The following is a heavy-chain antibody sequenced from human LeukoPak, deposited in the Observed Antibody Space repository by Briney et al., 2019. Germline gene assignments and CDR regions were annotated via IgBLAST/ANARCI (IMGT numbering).Heavy chain of an antibody. Sequence: ASVKVSCKASGYTFTSYDINWVRQATGQGLEWMGWMNPNSGNTGYAQKFQGRVTMTRNTSISTAYMELSSLRSEDTALYYCAKGPDERSSYFDYWGQGTLVTVSS. D-gene: IGHD6-6*01. CDR2: MNPNSGNT. CDR1: GYTFTSYD. J-gene: IGHJ4*02. V-gene: IGHV1-8*01. CDR3: AKGPDERSSYFDY.